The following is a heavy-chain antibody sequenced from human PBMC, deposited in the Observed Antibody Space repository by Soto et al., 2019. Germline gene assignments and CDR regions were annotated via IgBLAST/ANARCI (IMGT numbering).Heavy chain of an antibody. V-gene: IGHV3-48*02. CDR3: AGGSLPPSYVAANWIDP. CDR2: IGSNGRTI. J-gene: IGHJ5*02. Sequence: GGSLRLSCAASAFNFSDYSMNWVRQAPGKGLEWISYIGSNGRTIYYADSVKGRFTVSRDNAKRARYLQMTSLRDDDTAVYYCAGGSLPPSYVAANWIDPWGLGTLVTVSS. CDR1: AFNFSDYS. D-gene: IGHD2-15*01.